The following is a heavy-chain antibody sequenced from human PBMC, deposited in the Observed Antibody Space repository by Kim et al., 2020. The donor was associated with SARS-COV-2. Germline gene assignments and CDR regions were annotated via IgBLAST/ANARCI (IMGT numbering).Heavy chain of an antibody. V-gene: IGHV1-69*13. CDR2: IIPIFGTA. J-gene: IGHJ6*02. D-gene: IGHD3-3*01. CDR1: GGTFSNYA. Sequence: SVKVSCKASGGTFSNYAISWVRQAPGQGLEWMGGIIPIFGTANFAQKFQGRVTITADESTSTAYMELSSLRSEDTAVYYCAGGLRGSGYFVELHYYYGMDVWGQGTTVTVSS. CDR3: AGGLRGSGYFVELHYYYGMDV.